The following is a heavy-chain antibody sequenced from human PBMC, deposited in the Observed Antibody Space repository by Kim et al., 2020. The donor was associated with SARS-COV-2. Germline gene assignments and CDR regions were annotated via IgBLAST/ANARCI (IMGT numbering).Heavy chain of an antibody. J-gene: IGHJ2*01. D-gene: IGHD1-1*01. CDR1: GYTFTSYD. Sequence: ASVKVSCKASGYTFTSYDINWVRQATGQGLEWMGWMNPNSGNTGYAQKFQGRVTMTRNTSISTAYMELSSLRSEDTAVYYCARAMGTTGTLWYFDLWGRDTLVTVSS. CDR2: MNPNSGNT. V-gene: IGHV1-8*01. CDR3: ARAMGTTGTLWYFDL.